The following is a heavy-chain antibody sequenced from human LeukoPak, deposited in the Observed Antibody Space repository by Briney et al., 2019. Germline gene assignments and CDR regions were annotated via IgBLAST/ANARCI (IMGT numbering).Heavy chain of an antibody. CDR1: GFTFSSYA. J-gene: IGHJ4*02. CDR2: ITYDGSNK. D-gene: IGHD3-10*01. Sequence: GGSLRLSCAASGFTFSSYAMHWVRQAPGKGLEWVAVITYDGSNKYYADSVKGRFTISRDNSKNTLYLQMNSLRAEDTAVYYCARDRTMVHCDYGGQGTRVTVSS. V-gene: IGHV3-30*04. CDR3: ARDRTMVHCDY.